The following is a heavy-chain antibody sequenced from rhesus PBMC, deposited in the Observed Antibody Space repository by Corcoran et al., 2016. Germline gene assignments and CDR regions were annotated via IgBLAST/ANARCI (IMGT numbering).Heavy chain of an antibody. J-gene: IGHJ4*01. CDR1: GVSISSYW. CDR2: INGNSGST. CDR3: ARGLSNPIDY. Sequence: QVQLQESGPGLVKPSETLSLTCTVSGVSISSYWWNWIRQSPGKGLEWIGEINGNSGSTNYTPSLKSRVTVSKDVSKNQFSLKLSSVTAADTAVYYCARGLSNPIDYWGQGVLVTVSS. D-gene: IGHD4-23*01. V-gene: IGHV4-80*01.